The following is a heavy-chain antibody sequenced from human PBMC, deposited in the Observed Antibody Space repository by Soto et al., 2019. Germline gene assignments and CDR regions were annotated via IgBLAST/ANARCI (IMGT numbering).Heavy chain of an antibody. CDR2: IYYSGSS. V-gene: IGHV4-31*03. D-gene: IGHD1-1*01. J-gene: IGHJ4*02. CDR3: ASTRDYFDY. Sequence: SETLSLTCTVSGGSIITGGYYCVWIRQHPGKGLEWIGYIYYSGSSSYNLSLKGRLTISVDTSKNQFSLKLSSVTAADTAVYYCASTRDYFDYWGQGILVTVSS. CDR1: GGSIITGGYY.